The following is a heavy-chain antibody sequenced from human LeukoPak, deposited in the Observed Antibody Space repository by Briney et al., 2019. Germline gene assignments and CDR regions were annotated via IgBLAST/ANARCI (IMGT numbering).Heavy chain of an antibody. V-gene: IGHV4-34*01. D-gene: IGHD6-19*01. CDR3: ARGVQQWLIYYYYYMDV. CDR2: INHSGST. CDR1: GGSLSRNY. J-gene: IGHJ6*03. Sequence: SETLFLTCTISGGSLSRNYWSWIRQPPGKGLEWIGEINHSGSTNYNPSLKSRVTISVDTSKNQFSLKLSSVTAADTAVYYCARGVQQWLIYYYYYMDVWGKGTTVTVSS.